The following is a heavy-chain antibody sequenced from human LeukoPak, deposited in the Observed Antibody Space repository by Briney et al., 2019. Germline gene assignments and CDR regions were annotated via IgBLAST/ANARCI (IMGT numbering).Heavy chain of an antibody. V-gene: IGHV1-18*04. CDR3: AVGLAGTFVDY. J-gene: IGHJ4*02. CDR2: ISAYNGNT. D-gene: IGHD6-13*01. Sequence: ASVKVSCKASGYTFTSYSISWVRQAPGQGLEWMGWISAYNGNTNYARKLQGRVTMTTDTSTSTAYMELRSLRSDDTAVYYCAVGLAGTFVDYWGQGTLVTVSS. CDR1: GYTFTSYS.